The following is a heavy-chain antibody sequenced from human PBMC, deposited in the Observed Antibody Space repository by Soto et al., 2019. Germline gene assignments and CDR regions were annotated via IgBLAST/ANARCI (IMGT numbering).Heavy chain of an antibody. V-gene: IGHV3-11*01. J-gene: IGHJ4*02. D-gene: IGHD3-3*01. CDR2: ISNSGSTI. Sequence: QVQLVESGGGLVKPGGSLRLSCAASGFTFSDFYMSWIRQAPGKGLEWVSYISNSGSTIYYPDSVKGRFTISRDNAKNSLYLQMNSLRAEDTAVYYRARSFWSGYYLPPHYFDYWGQGTLVTVSS. CDR3: ARSFWSGYYLPPHYFDY. CDR1: GFTFSDFY.